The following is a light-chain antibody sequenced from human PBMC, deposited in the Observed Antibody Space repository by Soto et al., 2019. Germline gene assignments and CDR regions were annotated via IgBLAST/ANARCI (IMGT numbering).Light chain of an antibody. V-gene: IGLV2-8*01. J-gene: IGLJ2*01. Sequence: QSALTQPPSASGSPEQSVTISCTGTSSDVGGYKYVSWYQQHPGKAPKLMIFEVHKRPSGVPDRFSGSKSGNTASLTVSGLQAEDEADYYCSSYGGTNNLLFGGGTKLTVL. CDR2: EVH. CDR1: SSDVGGYKY. CDR3: SSYGGTNNLL.